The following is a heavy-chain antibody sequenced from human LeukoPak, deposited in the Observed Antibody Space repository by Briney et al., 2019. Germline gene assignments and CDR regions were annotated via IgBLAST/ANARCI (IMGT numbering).Heavy chain of an antibody. CDR2: IYNSGST. D-gene: IGHD6-13*01. CDR3: ARHYSSSRWFFDY. V-gene: IGHV4-39*01. Sequence: KPSETLSLTCTVSGGSISSSSYYWAGIRQPQGKGRGWIGSIYNSGSTYYNPSLESRVTISVDTSKNQFSLKLSSVTAADTAVYSCARHYSSSRWFFDYLGQGTLVTVSS. CDR1: GGSISSSSYY. J-gene: IGHJ4*02.